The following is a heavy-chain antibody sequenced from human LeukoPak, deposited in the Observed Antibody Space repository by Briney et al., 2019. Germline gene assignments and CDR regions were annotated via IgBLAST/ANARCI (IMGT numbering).Heavy chain of an antibody. J-gene: IGHJ4*02. CDR1: GFPFSTYG. CDR3: AKDQENSSGWCTDY. V-gene: IGHV3-30*18. D-gene: IGHD6-19*01. Sequence: PGRSLRLSCAASGFPFSTYGMHWVRQAPGKGLEWVAVISYDASNKYYPDSVKGRFTISRDNSKNTLYLQMNSLRAEDTAVYYCAKDQENSSGWCTDYWGQGTLVIVSS. CDR2: ISYDASNK.